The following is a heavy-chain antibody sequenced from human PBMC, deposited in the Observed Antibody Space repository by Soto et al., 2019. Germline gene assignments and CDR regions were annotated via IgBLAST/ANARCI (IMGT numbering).Heavy chain of an antibody. J-gene: IGHJ4*02. Sequence: EVQLVESGGGLVQPGRSLRLSCAASGFTFDDYAMHWVRQAPGKGLEWVSGISWNSGSIGYADSVKGRFTNSRDNAKNSRDLQMNSLRAEDTALYYCAKDRAPTPYYFDYWGQGTLVTVSS. V-gene: IGHV3-9*01. CDR1: GFTFDDYA. D-gene: IGHD2-15*01. CDR3: AKDRAPTPYYFDY. CDR2: ISWNSGSI.